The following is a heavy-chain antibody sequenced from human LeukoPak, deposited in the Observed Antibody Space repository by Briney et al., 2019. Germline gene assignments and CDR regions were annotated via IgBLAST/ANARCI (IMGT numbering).Heavy chain of an antibody. V-gene: IGHV4-59*01. Sequence: SETLSLTCTVSGGPISSYYWSWIRQPPGKGLECIGYIYYSGSTNYNPSLKSRVTISVDTSENQFSLKLSSVTAADTAVYYCAREVVVAATSTPNWFDPWGQGTLVTVSS. J-gene: IGHJ5*02. CDR3: AREVVVAATSTPNWFDP. D-gene: IGHD2-15*01. CDR2: IYYSGST. CDR1: GGPISSYY.